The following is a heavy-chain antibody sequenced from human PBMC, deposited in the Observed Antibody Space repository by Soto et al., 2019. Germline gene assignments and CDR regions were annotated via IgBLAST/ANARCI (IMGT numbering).Heavy chain of an antibody. D-gene: IGHD6-13*01. Sequence: QVQLVQSGAEVKKPGASVKVSCKASGYTFTSYDINWVRQATGQGLEWMGWMNPNSGNTGYAQKFQGRVTMTRNTSTSTACMEMGSLRSEDKAVYDCARELSSSCRFDSWGQGTLVTVSS. V-gene: IGHV1-8*01. CDR2: MNPNSGNT. J-gene: IGHJ4*02. CDR3: ARELSSSCRFDS. CDR1: GYTFTSYD.